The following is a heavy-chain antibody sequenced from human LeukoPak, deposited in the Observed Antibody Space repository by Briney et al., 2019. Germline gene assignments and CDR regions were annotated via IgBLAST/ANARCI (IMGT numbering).Heavy chain of an antibody. V-gene: IGHV4-39*01. Sequence: PSETLSLTCTVSGDSISSPSSYWGWIRQPPEKGLEWIATIHSSGSTYYNPSLKSRVTISVDTSKNQFSLKLSSVTAADTAMYYCARWILRRSPDENYFDYWGQGTLVIVSS. CDR2: IHSSGST. CDR3: ARWILRRSPDENYFDY. CDR1: GDSISSPSSY. D-gene: IGHD2-2*03. J-gene: IGHJ4*02.